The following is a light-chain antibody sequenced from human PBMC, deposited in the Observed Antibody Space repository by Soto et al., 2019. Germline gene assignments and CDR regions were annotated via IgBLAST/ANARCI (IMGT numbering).Light chain of an antibody. V-gene: IGKV3-15*01. CDR1: QSIRSN. CDR2: GAS. Sequence: EIVMTQSPDTLSVSPGEGATLSCRVSQSIRSNLAWYQQKPGQAPRLLIYGASTRATGIPARFSGRGSGTEFTLTITSLQSEDFAVYYCQQYNDWLWTFGQGTKVDIK. CDR3: QQYNDWLWT. J-gene: IGKJ1*01.